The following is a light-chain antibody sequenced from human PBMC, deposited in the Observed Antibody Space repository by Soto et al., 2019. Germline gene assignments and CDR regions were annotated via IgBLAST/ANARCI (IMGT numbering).Light chain of an antibody. V-gene: IGKV3-20*01. CDR2: AAS. J-gene: IGKJ3*01. CDR1: QSVSSNF. Sequence: EIVLTQSPGTLSLSPGERATLSCRASQSVSSNFLAWYQQKPGLAPRLLIYAASSRATGIPDRFSGSGSGTDFTLTISRLEPEDFAVYYCQHYGSSYLFTFGPGTKVDIK. CDR3: QHYGSSYLFT.